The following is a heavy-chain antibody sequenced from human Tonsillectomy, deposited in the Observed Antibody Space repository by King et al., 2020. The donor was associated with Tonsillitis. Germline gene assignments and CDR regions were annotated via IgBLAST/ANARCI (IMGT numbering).Heavy chain of an antibody. J-gene: IGHJ4*02. D-gene: IGHD2-2*01. Sequence: QLVQSGAEVKKPGSSVKVSCKASVGTFSSYAISWVRQAPGQGLEWMGGIIPIFDTANYAQNFQGRVTITADESTTTAYMELGSLRSEDTAVYYCARGYCSSTSCSYFDSWGQGTLVTVSS. CDR2: IIPIFDTA. CDR3: ARGYCSSTSCSYFDS. CDR1: VGTFSSYA. V-gene: IGHV1-69*01.